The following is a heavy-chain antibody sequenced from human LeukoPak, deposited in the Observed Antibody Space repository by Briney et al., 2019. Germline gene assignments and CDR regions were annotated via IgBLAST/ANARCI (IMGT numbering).Heavy chain of an antibody. CDR2: IYPGDSST. Sequence: GESLQISCKASGYNFGIYWIGWVRQMPGKGLEWMGIIYPGDSSTKYSPSFQGQVTISVDRSINTAYLQWSSLTASDTAMYYCARLTDYYDSSGYYRNYNWFDPWGHGTLVTVSS. CDR3: ARLTDYYDSSGYYRNYNWFDP. D-gene: IGHD3-22*01. V-gene: IGHV5-51*01. CDR1: GYNFGIYW. J-gene: IGHJ5*02.